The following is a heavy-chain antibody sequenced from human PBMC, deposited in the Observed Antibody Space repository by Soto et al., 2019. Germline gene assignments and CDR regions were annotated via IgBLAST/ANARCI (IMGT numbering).Heavy chain of an antibody. Sequence: EVQLLESGGGLVQPGGSLRLSCAASGFTFSSYAMSWVRQAPGKGLEWVSAISDDADSIYYADSVKGLFTISRDNSKNSLYLQMNSLIAEYTAVYYCAKPLTMVVMIDAFDIWGQGTMVTVSS. J-gene: IGHJ3*02. CDR2: ISDDADSI. CDR3: AKPLTMVVMIDAFDI. CDR1: GFTFSSYA. D-gene: IGHD3-22*01. V-gene: IGHV3-23*01.